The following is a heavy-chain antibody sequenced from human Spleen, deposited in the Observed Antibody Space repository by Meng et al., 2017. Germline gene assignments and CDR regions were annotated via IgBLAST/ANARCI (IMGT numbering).Heavy chain of an antibody. D-gene: IGHD3-10*01. CDR2: INPNSGNT. V-gene: IGHV1-8*02. CDR3: ARGTPGRSYCDY. Sequence: QVQLVQSGAEVKKPGASVKVSCKASGYTITDDYLHWARQAPGQGLEWMGRINPNSGNTGYAQKFQGRVTMTRNTSISTAYMELSSLRSEDTAVYYCARGTPGRSYCDYWGLGTLVTVSS. CDR1: GYTITDDY. J-gene: IGHJ4*02.